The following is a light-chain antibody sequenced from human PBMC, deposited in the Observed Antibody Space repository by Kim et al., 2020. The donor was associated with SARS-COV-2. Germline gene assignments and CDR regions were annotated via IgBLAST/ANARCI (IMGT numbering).Light chain of an antibody. CDR1: SSDVGGYNY. CDR2: EVF. J-gene: IGLJ1*01. V-gene: IGLV2-8*01. Sequence: QSALTQPPSASGSPGQSVTISCTGTSSDVGGYNYVSWFQQHPGKAPKLLIYEVFKRPSGVPDRFSGSKSGNTASLTVSGLHAEDEADYYCYSYAGSNNFVFGTGTKVTVL. CDR3: YSYAGSNNFV.